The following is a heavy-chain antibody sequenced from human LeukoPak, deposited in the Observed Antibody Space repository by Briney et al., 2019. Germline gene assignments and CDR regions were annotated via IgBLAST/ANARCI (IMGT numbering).Heavy chain of an antibody. Sequence: SETLSLTCTVSRGAISRYYWSWVRQPPGKGLEWIGYIYYSGSTNYNPSLKSRVTISVDTSKNQFSLKLSSVTAADTAVYYCARDLYYWGQGTLVTVSS. CDR1: RGAISRYY. CDR3: ARDLYY. V-gene: IGHV4-59*01. CDR2: IYYSGST. J-gene: IGHJ4*02.